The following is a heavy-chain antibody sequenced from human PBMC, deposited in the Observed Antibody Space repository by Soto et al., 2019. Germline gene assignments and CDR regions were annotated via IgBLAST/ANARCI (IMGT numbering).Heavy chain of an antibody. CDR1: GGSIRSGDYS. J-gene: IGHJ5*02. D-gene: IGHD6-13*01. Sequence: QVQLQESGPGRVKPSQTLSLTCTVSGGSIRSGDYSWSWIRQPPGKGLGWIGYIYYSGSTYYNPSLKSRVTISVDTSKNQFSLKLSSVTAADTAVYYCARERPDGSRLDPWGQGTLVTVSS. CDR2: IYYSGST. CDR3: ARERPDGSRLDP. V-gene: IGHV4-30-4*01.